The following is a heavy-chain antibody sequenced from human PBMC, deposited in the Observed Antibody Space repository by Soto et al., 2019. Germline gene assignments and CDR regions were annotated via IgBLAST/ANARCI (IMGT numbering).Heavy chain of an antibody. CDR1: GFTFSSYG. J-gene: IGHJ6*02. D-gene: IGHD3-9*01. V-gene: IGHV3-33*01. Sequence: QMQLVESGGGVVQPGRSLRLSCAASGFTFSSYGMHWVRQAPGKGLEWVAVIWYDGSNKYYADSVKGRFTISRDNSKNTLYLQMNSLRAEDTAVYYCARAPWYYDKGGMDVWGQGTTVTVSS. CDR3: ARAPWYYDKGGMDV. CDR2: IWYDGSNK.